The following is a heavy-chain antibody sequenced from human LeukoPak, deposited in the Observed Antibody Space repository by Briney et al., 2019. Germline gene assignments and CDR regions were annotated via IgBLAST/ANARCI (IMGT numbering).Heavy chain of an antibody. V-gene: IGHV3-9*01. D-gene: IGHD3-22*01. CDR2: ISWNSGSI. Sequence: QAGGSLRLSCAASGFTFDDYAMHWVRQAPGKGLEWVSGISWNSGSIGYADSVKGRFTISRDNSKNTLYLQMNSLRAEDTAVYYCAKDPDPMIVVVIYFDYWGQGTLVTVSS. CDR3: AKDPDPMIVVVIYFDY. CDR1: GFTFDDYA. J-gene: IGHJ4*02.